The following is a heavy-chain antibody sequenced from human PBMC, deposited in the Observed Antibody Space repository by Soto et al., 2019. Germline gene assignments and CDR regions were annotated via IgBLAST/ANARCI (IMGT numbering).Heavy chain of an antibody. CDR1: GDTFSSYA. V-gene: IGHV1-69*13. Sequence: SVKVSCKASGDTFSSYAISWVRQAPGQGLEWMGGIIPIFGTANYAQKFQGRVTITADESTSTAYMELSSLRSEDTAVYYCSRDRRYDFWSGYNDAFDIWGQGTMVTVSS. CDR2: IIPIFGTA. J-gene: IGHJ3*02. CDR3: SRDRRYDFWSGYNDAFDI. D-gene: IGHD3-3*01.